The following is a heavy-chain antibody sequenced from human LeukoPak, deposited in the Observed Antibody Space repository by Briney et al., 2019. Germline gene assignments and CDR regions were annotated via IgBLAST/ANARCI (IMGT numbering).Heavy chain of an antibody. V-gene: IGHV4-39*01. CDR1: GGSISSSSYY. CDR2: IYYSGNT. D-gene: IGHD6-19*01. Sequence: SETLSLTCTVSGGSISSSSYYWGWIRQPPGKGLEWIGSIYYSGNTYYNPSLKSRVTISVDTSKNQFSLKLSSVTAADTAVYYCARSSYSSGWTSWGQGTLVTVSS. CDR3: ARSSYSSGWTS. J-gene: IGHJ5*02.